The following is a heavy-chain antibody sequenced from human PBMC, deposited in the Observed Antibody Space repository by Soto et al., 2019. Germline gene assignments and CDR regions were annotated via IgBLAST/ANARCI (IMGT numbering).Heavy chain of an antibody. D-gene: IGHD6-19*01. CDR3: ASRARAVADTGGAFDI. J-gene: IGHJ3*02. CDR1: SYTFPSYG. V-gene: IGHV1-18*01. CDR2: ISAHNHNT. Sequence: ASVKVSCKTSSYTFPSYGISWVRQAPGQGLEWMGWISAHNHNTNYAQRLQGRVTMTTDTSTSTAYMELRSLRSDDTAVYYCASRARAVADTGGAFDIWGQGTMVTVSS.